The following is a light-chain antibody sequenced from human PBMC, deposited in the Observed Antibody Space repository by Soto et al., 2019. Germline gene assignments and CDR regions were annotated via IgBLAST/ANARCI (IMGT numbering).Light chain of an antibody. CDR3: SSYPISSTLNVV. Sequence: QSVLTQPASVSGSPGQSITISCTGTSSDVGGYNYVSWYQQHPGKAPKLMIYDVSNRPSGVSNRFSGSKSGNTASLTISGLQAEDEADYYCSSYPISSTLNVVFGGGTKLPVL. CDR1: SSDVGGYNY. J-gene: IGLJ2*01. V-gene: IGLV2-14*01. CDR2: DVS.